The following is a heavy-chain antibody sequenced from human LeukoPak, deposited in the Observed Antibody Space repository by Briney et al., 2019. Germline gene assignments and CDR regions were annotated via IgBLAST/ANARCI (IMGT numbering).Heavy chain of an antibody. Sequence: GGSLRLSCAASGFTFTSHAMSWVRQAPGRGLEWVSTLSTSGGSTFYADSVKGRFTISRDNPKNTLYLQMNSLRAEDTAVYYCVGYDPFDYWGQGTLVTVSS. CDR2: LSTSGGST. D-gene: IGHD3-22*01. CDR3: VGYDPFDY. J-gene: IGHJ4*02. V-gene: IGHV3-23*01. CDR1: GFTFTSHA.